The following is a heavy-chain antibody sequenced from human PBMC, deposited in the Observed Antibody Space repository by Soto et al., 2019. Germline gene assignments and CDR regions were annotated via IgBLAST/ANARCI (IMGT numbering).Heavy chain of an antibody. CDR1: GFTFSTYW. V-gene: IGHV3-74*01. J-gene: IGHJ6*02. CDR2: VESDGST. Sequence: EVQLVESGGGLVQPGGSLRLSCAASGFTFSTYWMHWVRQIPGKGHEWVSRVESDGSTYYADPVEGRFTISRDNAWNTVYLHMNRLRAEDTALYYCARGLKNYYGMDVWGQGTTVTVSS. CDR3: ARGLKNYYGMDV.